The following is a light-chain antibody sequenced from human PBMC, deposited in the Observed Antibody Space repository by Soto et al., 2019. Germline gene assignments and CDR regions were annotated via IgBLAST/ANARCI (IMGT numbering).Light chain of an antibody. CDR2: DAS. V-gene: IGKV1-33*01. CDR1: QDISFY. Sequence: DIQLTQTPSSLSASVGDRVTITCQASQDISFYLNWFQQKPGKAPKLLIYDASNLETGVPSTFSGSGSGTDFTFTISSLQPEDVATYYCQQYDSVPRTFGQGTKLEIK. CDR3: QQYDSVPRT. J-gene: IGKJ2*02.